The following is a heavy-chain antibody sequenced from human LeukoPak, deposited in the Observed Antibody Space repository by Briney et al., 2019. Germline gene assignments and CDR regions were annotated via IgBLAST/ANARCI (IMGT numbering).Heavy chain of an antibody. V-gene: IGHV1-2*06. CDR2: INPNSGGT. CDR3: ARSTATQYDFWSGYSYFDY. J-gene: IGHJ4*02. D-gene: IGHD3-3*01. Sequence: GASVKVSCKASGYTFTGYYMHWVRLAPGQGLEWMGRINPNSGGTNYAQKFQGRVTMTRDTSISTAYMELSRLRSDDTAVYYCARSTATQYDFWSGYSYFDYWGQGTLVTVSS. CDR1: GYTFTGYY.